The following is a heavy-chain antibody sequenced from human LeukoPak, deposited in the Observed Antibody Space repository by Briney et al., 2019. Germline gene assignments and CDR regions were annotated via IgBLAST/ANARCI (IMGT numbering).Heavy chain of an antibody. Sequence: PGRSLRLSCAASGFTFHDFAMHWVRQAPGKGLEWVSGINWNSGDVGYADSVKGRFTISRDNAKNTLYLQMSSLRAEDTAVYYCADTGDFWSGLQPIDPWGQGTLVTVSS. V-gene: IGHV3-9*01. CDR2: INWNSGDV. CDR3: ADTGDFWSGLQPIDP. D-gene: IGHD3-3*01. J-gene: IGHJ5*02. CDR1: GFTFHDFA.